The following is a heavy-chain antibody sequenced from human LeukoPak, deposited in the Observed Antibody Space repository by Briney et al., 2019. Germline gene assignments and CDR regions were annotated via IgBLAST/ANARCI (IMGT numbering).Heavy chain of an antibody. CDR2: INHSGST. D-gene: IGHD3-10*01. J-gene: IGHJ4*02. Sequence: SETLSLTCAVYGGSFSGYYWSWIRQPPGKGLEWIGEINHSGSTNYNPSLKSRVTISVDTSKNQFSLKLSSVTAADTAVYYCARGSRPPGYFDYWAREPWSPSPQ. CDR3: ARGSRPPGYFDY. V-gene: IGHV4-34*01. CDR1: GGSFSGYY.